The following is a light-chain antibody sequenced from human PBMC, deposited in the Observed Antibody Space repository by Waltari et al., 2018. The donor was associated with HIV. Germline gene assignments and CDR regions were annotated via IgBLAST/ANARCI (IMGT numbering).Light chain of an antibody. Sequence: EIVLTPSPGTLSLSPGERATLSCRASQRITSRFLAWFQQKPGQAPRLLIYGASTRATGIPDRFSGSGSGTDFTLTISRLEPEDFAVYYCQQYGTSLMFTFGQGTKVDI. J-gene: IGKJ2*01. CDR3: QQYGTSLMFT. V-gene: IGKV3-20*01. CDR1: QRITSRF. CDR2: GAS.